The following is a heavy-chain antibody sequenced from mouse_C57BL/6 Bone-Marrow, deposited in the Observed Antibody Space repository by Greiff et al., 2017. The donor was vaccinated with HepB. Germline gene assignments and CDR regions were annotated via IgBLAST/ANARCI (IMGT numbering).Heavy chain of an antibody. V-gene: IGHV1-64*01. J-gene: IGHJ2*01. CDR1: GYTFTSYW. D-gene: IGHD2-5*01. CDR2: IHPNSGST. CDR3: ASPAYYSTYYFDY. Sequence: VQLQQPGAELVKPGASVKLSCKASGYTFTSYWMHWVKQRPGQGLEWIGMIHPNSGSTNYNEKFKSKATLTVDKSSSTAYMQLSSLTSEDSAVYYCASPAYYSTYYFDYWGQGTTLTVSS.